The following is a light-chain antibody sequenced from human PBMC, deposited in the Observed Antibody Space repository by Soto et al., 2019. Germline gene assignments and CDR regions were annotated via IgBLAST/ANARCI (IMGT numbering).Light chain of an antibody. J-gene: IGLJ3*02. CDR3: GTWDIRLNINWV. CDR1: SSNIGNNY. V-gene: IGLV1-51*02. CDR2: ENN. Sequence: QSVLTQPPSVSAAPGQKVTISCSGSSSNIGNNYVSWYQHLPGQAPRLLIFENNKRRPGIPDRFSGSKSGTSATLAITGLQTGVEAAYYCGTWDIRLNINWVFGGGTKLTVL.